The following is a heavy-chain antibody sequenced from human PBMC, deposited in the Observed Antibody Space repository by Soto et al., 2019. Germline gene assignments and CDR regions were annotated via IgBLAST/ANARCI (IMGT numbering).Heavy chain of an antibody. CDR3: ARDPSFEY. J-gene: IGHJ4*02. V-gene: IGHV1-18*04. CDR1: GSTFPSFR. Sequence: ASVQASFKSAGSTFPSFRISWVRQAPGQGLEWMGWISAYNGNTNYAQKLQGRVTMTTDTSTSTAYMELRSLRSDDTAVYYCARDPSFEYWGQGTLVTVSS. CDR2: ISAYNGNT.